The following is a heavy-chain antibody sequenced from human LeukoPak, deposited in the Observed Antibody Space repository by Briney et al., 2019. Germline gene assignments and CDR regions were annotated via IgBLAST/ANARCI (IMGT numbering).Heavy chain of an antibody. Sequence: SETLSLTCAVSGYSISSGDYWGWIRQPPGKGLEWIGSIYHSGSTYYNPSLKSRVTISVDTSKNQFSLKLSSVTAADTAVYYCARRGYCSGGACYSFDYWGQGTLVTVSS. D-gene: IGHD2-15*01. V-gene: IGHV4-38-2*01. CDR2: IYHSGST. CDR1: GYSISSGDY. CDR3: ARRGYCSGGACYSFDY. J-gene: IGHJ4*02.